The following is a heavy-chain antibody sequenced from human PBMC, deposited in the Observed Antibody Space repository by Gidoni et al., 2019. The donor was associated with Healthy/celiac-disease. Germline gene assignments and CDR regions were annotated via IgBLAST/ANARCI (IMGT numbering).Heavy chain of an antibody. J-gene: IGHJ4*02. CDR2: ISGSGGST. V-gene: IGHV3-23*01. CDR3: AKTQYYYDSSGYYLDY. CDR1: GFTFSSYA. D-gene: IGHD3-22*01. Sequence: EVQLLEFGGGLVPPGGSLILSCTAPGFTFSSYAMSWVRQAPGKGLGWVSAISGSGGSTYYADSVKGRFTISRDNSKNTLYLQMNSLRAEDTAVYYCAKTQYYYDSSGYYLDYWGQGTLVTVSS.